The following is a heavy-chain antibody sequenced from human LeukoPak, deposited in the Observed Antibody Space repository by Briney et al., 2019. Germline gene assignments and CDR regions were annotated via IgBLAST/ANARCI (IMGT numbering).Heavy chain of an antibody. CDR1: GFTFSDYY. Sequence: GGSLRLSCAASGFTFSDYYMSWVRQAPGQGLEWDSAISGSGGSTYYADSVKGRFTVSRDNSKNTLWLQMNSLRAEDTAVYYCAKDGFLLWRGAFDIWGQGTMVTVSS. CDR2: ISGSGGST. CDR3: AKDGFLLWRGAFDI. J-gene: IGHJ3*02. V-gene: IGHV3-23*01. D-gene: IGHD2-21*01.